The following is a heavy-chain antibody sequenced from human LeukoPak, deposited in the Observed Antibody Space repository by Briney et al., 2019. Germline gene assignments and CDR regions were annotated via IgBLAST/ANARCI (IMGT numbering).Heavy chain of an antibody. D-gene: IGHD2-8*01. V-gene: IGHV4-39*07. CDR1: GDSISSGAYY. CDR3: ARDVSPNGVVDY. CDR2: IYYSGST. Sequence: TASETLSLTCTVSGDSISSGAYYWGGLHQPPGKGLEWIVSIYYSGSTYDNPSLKSRSTISVDTSSNQFSLKLSSVTAADTAVYYCARDVSPNGVVDYWGQGTLVTVSS. J-gene: IGHJ4*02.